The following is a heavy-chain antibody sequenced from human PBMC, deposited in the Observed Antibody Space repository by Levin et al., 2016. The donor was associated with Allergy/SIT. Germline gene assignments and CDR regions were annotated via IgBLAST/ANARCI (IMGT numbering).Heavy chain of an antibody. Sequence: WIRQPPGKGLEWIGSRYYTGSTSYNPSLKSRLTISVDASKNLLSLKLSSVTAADTAVYYCARQDFYDFSNGVNWFDPWGQGTLVTVSS. V-gene: IGHV4-39*01. D-gene: IGHD3/OR15-3a*01. CDR3: ARQDFYDFSNGVNWFDP. CDR2: RYYTGST. J-gene: IGHJ5*02.